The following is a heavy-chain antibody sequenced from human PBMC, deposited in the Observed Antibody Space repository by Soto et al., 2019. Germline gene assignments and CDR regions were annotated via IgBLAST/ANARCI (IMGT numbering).Heavy chain of an antibody. V-gene: IGHV3-48*02. Sequence: GWSLRLSCAASGFTFSSYSMNWVRQAPGKGLEWVSYISSSSSTIYYADSVKGRFTISRDNAKNSLYLQMNSLRDEDTAVYYCARGGYSYGYYYYYGMDVWGQGTTVTVSS. CDR1: GFTFSSYS. J-gene: IGHJ6*02. D-gene: IGHD5-18*01. CDR3: ARGGYSYGYYYYYGMDV. CDR2: ISSSSSTI.